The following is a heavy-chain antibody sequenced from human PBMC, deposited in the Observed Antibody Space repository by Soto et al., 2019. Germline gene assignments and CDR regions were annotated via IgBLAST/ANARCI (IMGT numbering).Heavy chain of an antibody. CDR2: IDWDDDK. V-gene: IGHV2-70*01. CDR3: ARASIAARPGSYYFDY. J-gene: IGHJ4*02. Sequence: SGPTLVNPTQTLTLPCTFSGFSLSTSGMCVSWIRQPPGKALEWLALIDWDDDKYYSTSLKTRLTISKDTSKNQVVLTMTNMDPVDTATYYCARASIAARPGSYYFDYWGQGTRVTGSS. D-gene: IGHD6-6*01. CDR1: GFSLSTSGMC.